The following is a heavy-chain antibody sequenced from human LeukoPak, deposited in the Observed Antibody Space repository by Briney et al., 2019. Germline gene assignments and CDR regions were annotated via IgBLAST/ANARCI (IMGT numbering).Heavy chain of an antibody. CDR3: ASPLTTVTTGDY. Sequence: GGSLRLSCAASGFTFSSYSMNWVRQAPGKGLEWVSSNSSSSSYIYYADSVKGRFTISRDNAKNSLYLQMNSLRAEDTAVYYCASPLTTVTTGDYWGQGTLVTVSS. J-gene: IGHJ4*02. V-gene: IGHV3-21*01. CDR2: NSSSSSYI. CDR1: GFTFSSYS. D-gene: IGHD4-17*01.